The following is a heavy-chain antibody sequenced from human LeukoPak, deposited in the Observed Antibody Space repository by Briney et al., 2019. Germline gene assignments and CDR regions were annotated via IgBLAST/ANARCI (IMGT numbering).Heavy chain of an antibody. CDR1: GFTFDDSA. CDR3: VRGYTAPVY. D-gene: IGHD6-13*01. Sequence: GGSLRLSCAASGFTFDDSAMFWVRQAPGKGLEWVSGISWNSGSIGYADSVKGRFTISRDNAKNSLYLQMNSLRVEDTAVYYCVRGYTAPVYWGQGTLVTVSS. J-gene: IGHJ4*02. CDR2: ISWNSGSI. V-gene: IGHV3-9*01.